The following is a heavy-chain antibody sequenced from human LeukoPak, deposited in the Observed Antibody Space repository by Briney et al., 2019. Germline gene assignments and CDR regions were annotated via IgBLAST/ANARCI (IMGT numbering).Heavy chain of an antibody. CDR3: AEDRQWLVPMM. J-gene: IGHJ4*02. V-gene: IGHV3-23*01. CDR2: IDYSGGST. CDR1: GFTLSSYE. D-gene: IGHD6-19*01. Sequence: GSLRLSCTASGFTLSSYEMSWIRQAPGKGLEWVSSIDYSGGSTHYADSVMGRFTISRDNSKNTLYLQMNSLRAEDTAVYYCAEDRQWLVPMMWGQGTLVTVSS.